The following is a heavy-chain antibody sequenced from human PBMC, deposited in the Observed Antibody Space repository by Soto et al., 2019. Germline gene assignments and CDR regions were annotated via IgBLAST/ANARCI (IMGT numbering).Heavy chain of an antibody. Sequence: SVKVSCKASGCNFSSHCINWVRQAPGQGLECMGGIMPIFGTTNYAQKFRCRVTITADESTSTVYMELSSLRSEDTAVYYCARVAGRGWYNWFDPWGQGTPVTVSS. J-gene: IGHJ5*02. CDR1: GCNFSSHC. V-gene: IGHV1-69*13. CDR3: ARVAGRGWYNWFDP. CDR2: IMPIFGTT. D-gene: IGHD6-19*01.